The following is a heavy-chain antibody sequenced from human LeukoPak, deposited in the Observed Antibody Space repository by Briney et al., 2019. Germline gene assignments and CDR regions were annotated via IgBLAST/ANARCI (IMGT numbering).Heavy chain of an antibody. Sequence: PGRSLRLSCAASGFTFYDYAMHWVRQVPGKGLEWVSGISWNSGNIGFADSVKGRFSISRDNTKGLLFLQLNSLRAEDTAVYYCARDLGYCTNGVCHTRFDYWGQGTLVAVSS. D-gene: IGHD2-8*01. CDR1: GFTFYDYA. V-gene: IGHV3-9*01. CDR2: ISWNSGNI. J-gene: IGHJ4*02. CDR3: ARDLGYCTNGVCHTRFDY.